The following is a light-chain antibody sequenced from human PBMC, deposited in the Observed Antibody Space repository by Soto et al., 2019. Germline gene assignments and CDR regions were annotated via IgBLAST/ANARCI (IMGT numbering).Light chain of an antibody. J-gene: IGLJ1*01. CDR2: DVS. CDR3: SSYSDSNTSLCV. CDR1: SSDVGGYNY. V-gene: IGLV2-14*01. Sequence: QSVLTQPASVSGSPGQSITISCTGASSDVGGYNYVSWYQQHPGKAPKLMIYDVSNRPSGVSNRFSGSQSGNPASLTISALLTEDEVVYYCSSYSDSNTSLCVFGAEIRVAVL.